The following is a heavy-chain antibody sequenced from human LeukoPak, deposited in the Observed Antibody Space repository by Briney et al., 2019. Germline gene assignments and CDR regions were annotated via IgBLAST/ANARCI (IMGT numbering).Heavy chain of an antibody. V-gene: IGHV3-30-3*01. CDR2: ISYDGSNK. CDR3: AREPDYYGMDV. Sequence: DPGRSLRLSCAACGFTFSSYAMHWVRQAPGKGLEWVAVISYDGSNKYYADSVKGRFTISRDNSKNTLYLQMNSLRAGDTAVYYCAREPDYYGMDVWGQGTTVTVSS. CDR1: GFTFSSYA. J-gene: IGHJ6*02.